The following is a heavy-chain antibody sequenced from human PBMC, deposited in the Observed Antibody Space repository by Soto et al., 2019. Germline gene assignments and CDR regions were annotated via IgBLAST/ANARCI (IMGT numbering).Heavy chain of an antibody. J-gene: IGHJ6*02. D-gene: IGHD4-17*01. CDR2: IYTSGST. CDR1: GGSISSYY. Sequence: QVQLQESGPGLVKPSETLSLTCTVSGGSISSYYWSWIRQPAGKGLEWIGRIYTSGSTNYNPSLKSRVTMSVDTSKNHVSLKLSSVTAADTAVYYCARCGTVTTNYYYYCMDVWGQGTTVTVSS. CDR3: ARCGTVTTNYYYYCMDV. V-gene: IGHV4-4*07.